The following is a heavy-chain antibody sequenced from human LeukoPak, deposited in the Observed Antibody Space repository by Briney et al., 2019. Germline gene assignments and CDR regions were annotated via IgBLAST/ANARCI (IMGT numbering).Heavy chain of an antibody. Sequence: PGGSLRLSYAASGFTFSSYEMNWVRQAPGKGLEWVSYISSSGSTIYDADSVKGRFTISRDNAKNSLYLQMNSLRAEDTAVYYCARDDSSGYSSRGVFDIWGQGTMVTVSS. V-gene: IGHV3-48*03. CDR3: ARDDSSGYSSRGVFDI. D-gene: IGHD3-22*01. J-gene: IGHJ3*02. CDR2: ISSSGSTI. CDR1: GFTFSSYE.